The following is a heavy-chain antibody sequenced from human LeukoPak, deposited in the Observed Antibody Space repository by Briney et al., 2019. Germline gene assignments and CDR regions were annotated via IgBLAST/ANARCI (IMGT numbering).Heavy chain of an antibody. V-gene: IGHV3-23*01. Sequence: VGSLRLSCAASGFTFNTYAMSWVRQAPGKGLEWFSTISGSGGSTYYADSVKGRFTISRDNSKNTLYLQMNSLRAEDTAVYYCAKYTAYSTGWPSYWGQGTLVTVS. CDR1: GFTFNTYA. CDR2: ISGSGGST. CDR3: AKYTAYSTGWPSY. D-gene: IGHD6-19*01. J-gene: IGHJ4*02.